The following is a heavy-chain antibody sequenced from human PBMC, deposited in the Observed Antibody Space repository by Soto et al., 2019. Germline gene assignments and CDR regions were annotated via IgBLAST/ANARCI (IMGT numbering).Heavy chain of an antibody. CDR3: ARAQGSGFLVS. V-gene: IGHV4-30-4*01. J-gene: IGHJ4*02. Sequence: QVQLQESGPGLVKPSQTLSLTCTVSGGSISSGDYYWSWIRQPPGKGLEWIGYIYYSGSTYYNPSLQSRVTLSVDTSTNQFSLKLSSVTAADTAVYYCARAQGSGFLVSWGQGTLVTVSS. CDR1: GGSISSGDYY. D-gene: IGHD3-10*01. CDR2: IYYSGST.